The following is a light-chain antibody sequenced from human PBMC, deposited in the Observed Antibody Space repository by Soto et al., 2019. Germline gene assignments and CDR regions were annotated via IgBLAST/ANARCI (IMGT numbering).Light chain of an antibody. CDR1: QSVSSN. V-gene: IGKV3-15*01. J-gene: IGKJ1*01. CDR3: QQYNNWRPQT. Sequence: EIVMTQSPATLSVSPGERATLSCRASQSVSSNLAWYQQKPGQALRLLIYGASTRATGIPARFSGSGSGTEFTLTISSLQSEDFAVYYCQQYNNWRPQTFGQGTKVEIK. CDR2: GAS.